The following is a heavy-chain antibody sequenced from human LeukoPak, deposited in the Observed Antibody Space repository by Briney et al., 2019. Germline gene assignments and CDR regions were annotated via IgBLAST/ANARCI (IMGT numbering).Heavy chain of an antibody. CDR1: GFSLSTSGVG. Sequence: ESGPTLVKPTQTLTLTCTFSGFSLSTSGVGVGWIRQPPGKALEWLALIYWDDDKRYSPSLKSRLTITKDTSKNQVVLTMTNMDPVDTATYYCAHELRISGYDYEYCLDYWGQGTLVTVSS. CDR3: AHELRISGYDYEYCLDY. CDR2: IYWDDDK. V-gene: IGHV2-5*02. J-gene: IGHJ4*02. D-gene: IGHD5-12*01.